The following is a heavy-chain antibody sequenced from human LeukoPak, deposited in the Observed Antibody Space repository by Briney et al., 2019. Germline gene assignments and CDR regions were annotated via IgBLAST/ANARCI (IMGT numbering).Heavy chain of an antibody. D-gene: IGHD2-15*01. CDR1: GGSISSSSYY. CDR2: INHSGST. V-gene: IGHV4-39*01. Sequence: SETLSLTCTVSGGSISSSSYYWSWIRQPPGKGLEWIGEINHSGSTNYNPSLKSRVTISVDTSKNQFSLKLSSVTAADTAVYYCARQRRWTYFDPWGQGTLVTVSS. J-gene: IGHJ5*02. CDR3: ARQRRWTYFDP.